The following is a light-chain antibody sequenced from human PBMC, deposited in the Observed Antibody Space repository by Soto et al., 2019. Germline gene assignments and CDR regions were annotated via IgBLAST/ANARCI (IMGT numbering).Light chain of an antibody. CDR3: MQALESPPT. J-gene: IGKJ4*01. CDR2: MGF. V-gene: IGKV2-28*01. CDR1: QSLLNRNGQNC. Sequence: DIVMTQSPLSLPVTPGEPASISCRSSQSLLNRNGQNCLDWYLQKPGQSPQLLIHMGFIRASGVPDRFSGSGSGTYFPLTISRVEAEDVGIYYCMQALESPPTFGGGTKVEIK.